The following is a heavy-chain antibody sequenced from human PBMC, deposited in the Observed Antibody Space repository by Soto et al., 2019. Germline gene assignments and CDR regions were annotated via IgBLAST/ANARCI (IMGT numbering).Heavy chain of an antibody. CDR2: IYSGGST. J-gene: IGHJ6*02. CDR3: AREIAVVAATQTTPYYYGMDV. Sequence: GGSLRLACPASGFTVSINYMSWVRHAPGKGLEWVSVIYSGGSTYYADSVKGRFTISRDNSKNTLYLQMNSLRAEDTAVYYCAREIAVVAATQTTPYYYGMDVWGQGTTVTVSS. D-gene: IGHD2-15*01. V-gene: IGHV3-53*01. CDR1: GFTVSINY.